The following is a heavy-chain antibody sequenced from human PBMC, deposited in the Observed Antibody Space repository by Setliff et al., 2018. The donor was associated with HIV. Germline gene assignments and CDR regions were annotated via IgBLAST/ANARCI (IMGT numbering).Heavy chain of an antibody. CDR3: ARAGGATAGKSYHYDMDV. J-gene: IGHJ6*02. Sequence: GGSLRLSCLTSGFTFGDYALSWFRQAPGKGLEWVAFIRSKVYGGTTEYAASVKGRFAILRDDSTSIAYLQMNSLKTEDTGVYYCARAGGATAGKSYHYDMDVWGQGTTVTVSS. D-gene: IGHD1-26*01. CDR2: IRSKVYGGTT. CDR1: GFTFGDYA. V-gene: IGHV3-49*03.